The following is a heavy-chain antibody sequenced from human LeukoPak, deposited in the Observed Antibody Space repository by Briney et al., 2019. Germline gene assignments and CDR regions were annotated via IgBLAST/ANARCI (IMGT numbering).Heavy chain of an antibody. CDR3: ARDRRDYYDSSGYCTYYYDY. V-gene: IGHV4-39*07. CDR2: IYYSGST. J-gene: IGHJ4*02. CDR1: GGSISNANYY. Sequence: SETLSLTCTVSGGSISNANYYWGWIRQPPGKGLEWIGSIYYSGSTYYNPSLKSRVTISVDTSKNQFSLKLSSVTAADTAVYYCARDRRDYYDSSGYCTYYYDYWGQGTLVTVSS. D-gene: IGHD3-22*01.